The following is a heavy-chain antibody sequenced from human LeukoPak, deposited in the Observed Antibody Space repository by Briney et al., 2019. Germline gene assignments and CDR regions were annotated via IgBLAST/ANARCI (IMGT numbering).Heavy chain of an antibody. CDR3: AKSDWFDP. Sequence: GESLRLSCVVSGFTFSNYWMHWVRQAPGKGLVWVSRIKNDGSITSYAESVKGRFTISRDNAKNTLYLQMNSLRAEDTAVYYCAKSDWFDPWGQGTLVTVSS. V-gene: IGHV3-74*01. CDR2: IKNDGSIT. CDR1: GFTFSNYW. J-gene: IGHJ5*02.